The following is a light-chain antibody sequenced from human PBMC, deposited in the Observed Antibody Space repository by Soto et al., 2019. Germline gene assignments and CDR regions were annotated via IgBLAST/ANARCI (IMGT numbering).Light chain of an antibody. CDR2: AAA. J-gene: IGKJ1*01. CDR1: QSISTY. CDR3: QQSYSTSRT. Sequence: DIQMTQSPSSLSASVGDRVTITCRASQSISTYLNWYQQQPGKAPKLLIYAAASLQSAVTSRFSGRGSGTDFTLTISSLQPEDFSTYYCQQSYSTSRTFGQGTKVEIK. V-gene: IGKV1-39*01.